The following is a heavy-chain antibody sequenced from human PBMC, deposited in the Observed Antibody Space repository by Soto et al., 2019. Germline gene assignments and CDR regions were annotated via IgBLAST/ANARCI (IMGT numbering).Heavy chain of an antibody. Sequence: AISGRGGSTYYADSVKGRFTISRDNSKNTLYLQMNSLRAEDTAVYYCAKFLAGFADYFDYWGQGTLVTVSS. D-gene: IGHD1-1*01. V-gene: IGHV3-23*01. CDR2: ISGRGGST. J-gene: IGHJ4*02. CDR3: AKFLAGFADYFDY.